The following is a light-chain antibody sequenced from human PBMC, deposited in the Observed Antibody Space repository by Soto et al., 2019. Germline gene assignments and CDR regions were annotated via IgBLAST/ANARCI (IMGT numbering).Light chain of an antibody. CDR2: KAS. CDR3: QQYDNYRT. Sequence: DIQITHSLSSLSASVGDRVTITCRASQGIRNDLGWYQQKPGKAPKRLIYKASTLKSGVPSRFSGSGSGTEFTLTISSLQPDDFATYYCQQYDNYRTFGQGTKV. V-gene: IGKV1-17*01. J-gene: IGKJ1*01. CDR1: QGIRND.